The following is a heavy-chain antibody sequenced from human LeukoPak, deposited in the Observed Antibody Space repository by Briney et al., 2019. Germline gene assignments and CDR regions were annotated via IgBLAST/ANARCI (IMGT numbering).Heavy chain of an antibody. CDR2: INHSGST. CDR3: ARRRSGRGYSYATHFDY. V-gene: IGHV4-34*01. D-gene: IGHD5-18*01. J-gene: IGHJ4*02. Sequence: SETLSPTCAVYGGSLSGYYWSWIRQPPGKGLEWIGEINHSGSTNYNPSLKSRVTISVDTSKNQFSLKLSSVTAADTAVYYCARRRSGRGYSYATHFDYWGQGTLVTVSS. CDR1: GGSLSGYY.